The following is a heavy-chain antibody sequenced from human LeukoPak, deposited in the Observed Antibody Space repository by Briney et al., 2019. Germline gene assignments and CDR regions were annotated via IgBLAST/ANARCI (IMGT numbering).Heavy chain of an antibody. CDR1: GGSISSYY. J-gene: IGHJ5*02. V-gene: IGHV4-4*07. CDR2: IYTSGST. CDR3: ARGGNYWPQWWFDP. Sequence: SSETLSLTCTVSGGSISSYYWSWIRQPAGKGLEWIGRIYTSGSTNYNPSLKSRVTMSVDTSKNQFSLELNSVTPADTAVYYCARGGNYWPQWWFDPWGRGTLVSVSS. D-gene: IGHD1-26*01.